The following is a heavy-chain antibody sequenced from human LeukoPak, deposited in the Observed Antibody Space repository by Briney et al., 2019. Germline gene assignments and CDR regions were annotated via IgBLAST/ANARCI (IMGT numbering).Heavy chain of an antibody. D-gene: IGHD3-22*01. CDR2: IYYSGST. CDR1: GGSISSYY. CDR3: ARGQTYDSSGYYWYY. Sequence: PSETLSLTCTVSGGSISSYYWSWIRQPPGKGLEWIGYIYYSGSTNYNPSLKSRVTMSVDTSKNQFSLKLSSVTAADTAVYYCARGQTYDSSGYYWYYWGQGTLVTVSS. V-gene: IGHV4-59*01. J-gene: IGHJ4*02.